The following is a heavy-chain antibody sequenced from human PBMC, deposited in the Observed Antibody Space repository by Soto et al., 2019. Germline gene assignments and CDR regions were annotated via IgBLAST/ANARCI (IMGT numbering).Heavy chain of an antibody. CDR3: AKGLVGGAANYYYDPMDV. Sequence: PGGSLRLSCEASGFSFSNYAMTWVRQAPGKGLEWVSAISGSGVNTFYADSVKGRFTTSRDNSENTLYLQMNSLRAEDTATYFCAKGLVGGAANYYYDPMDVWGPGSTVTVAS. CDR1: GFSFSNYA. J-gene: IGHJ6*02. CDR2: ISGSGVNT. V-gene: IGHV3-23*01. D-gene: IGHD1-26*01.